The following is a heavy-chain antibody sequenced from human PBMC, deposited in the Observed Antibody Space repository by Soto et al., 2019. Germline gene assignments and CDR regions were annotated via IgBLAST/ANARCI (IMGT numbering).Heavy chain of an antibody. D-gene: IGHD1-7*01. V-gene: IGHV4-31*02. CDR3: ARVPRTGTSLYYYGMDV. CDR1: GGVS. J-gene: IGHJ6*02. CDR2: IYYSGST. Sequence: GGVSLCWIKKHPGKGLEWIGYIYYSGSTYYNPSLKSRVTISVDTSKNQFSLKLSSVTAADTAVYYCARVPRTGTSLYYYGMDVWGQGPTVT.